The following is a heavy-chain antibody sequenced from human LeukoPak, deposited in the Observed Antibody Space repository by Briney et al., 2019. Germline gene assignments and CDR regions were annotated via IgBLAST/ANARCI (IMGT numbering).Heavy chain of an antibody. CDR2: ISGSGGST. D-gene: IGHD3-22*01. J-gene: IGHJ4*02. CDR1: GFTFSSYA. CDR3: AKGGYYDSSGYYFLDY. Sequence: PGGSLRLSCAASGFTFSSYAMSWVRQAPGKGLEWVSAISGSGGSTYYADSVKGRFTISTDNSKNTLYLQMNSLRAEDTAVYYCAKGGYYDSSGYYFLDYWGQGTLVTVSS. V-gene: IGHV3-23*01.